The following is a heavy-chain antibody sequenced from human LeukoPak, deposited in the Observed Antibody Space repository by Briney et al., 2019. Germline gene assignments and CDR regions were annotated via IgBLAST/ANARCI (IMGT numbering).Heavy chain of an antibody. D-gene: IGHD5-18*01. CDR2: IIPIFGTA. J-gene: IGHJ4*02. Sequence: SVKVSCKASGGTFSSYAISWVRQAPGQGLECMGGIIPIFGTANYAQKFQGRVTITTDESTSTAYMELSSLRSEDTAVYYCARDAIGYSYGLFDYWGQGTLVTVPS. CDR3: ARDAIGYSYGLFDY. V-gene: IGHV1-69*05. CDR1: GGTFSSYA.